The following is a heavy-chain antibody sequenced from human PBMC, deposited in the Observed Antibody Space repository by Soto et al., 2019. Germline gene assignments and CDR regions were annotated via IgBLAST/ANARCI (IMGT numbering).Heavy chain of an antibody. CDR2: INHSGST. CDR1: GGSFSGYY. J-gene: IGHJ6*02. CDR3: AREPSGYDNDYYYGMDV. Sequence: SETLSLTCAVYGGSFSGYYWSWIRQPPGKGLEWIGEINHSGSTNYNPSLKSRVTISVDTSKNQFSLKLSSVTAADTAVYYCAREPSGYDNDYYYGMDVWGQGTTVTVSS. V-gene: IGHV4-34*01. D-gene: IGHD5-12*01.